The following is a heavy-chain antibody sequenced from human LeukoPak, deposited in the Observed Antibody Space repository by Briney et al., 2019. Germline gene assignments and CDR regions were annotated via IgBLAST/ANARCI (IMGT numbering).Heavy chain of an antibody. D-gene: IGHD3-16*02. J-gene: IGHJ4*02. CDR3: ASYYVWGSYRPLY. V-gene: IGHV3-21*01. CDR2: ISSSSSYI. Sequence: PGGSLRLSCAGSGFTFSSYSMNWVRQAPGKGLEWVSSISSSSSYIYYADSVKGRFTISRDNAKNSLYLQMNSLRAEDTAVYYCASYYVWGSYRPLYWGQGTLVTVSS. CDR1: GFTFSSYS.